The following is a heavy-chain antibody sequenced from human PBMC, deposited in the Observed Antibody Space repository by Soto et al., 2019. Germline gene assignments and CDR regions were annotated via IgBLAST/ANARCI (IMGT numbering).Heavy chain of an antibody. CDR1: GFTFSTYW. CDR3: VRVRHQLVREQDYDV. Sequence: EMQLVESGGGLVQPGGSLRLSCAASGFTFSTYWMTWVRQAPGKGLQWVANIKRDGIEKHYVDSVKGRFSVSRDNDKDSLYLPIDTLRGEDTAVYYCVRVRHQLVREQDYDVWGQGTMVTVSA. D-gene: IGHD6-13*01. V-gene: IGHV3-7*01. J-gene: IGHJ3*01. CDR2: IKRDGIEK.